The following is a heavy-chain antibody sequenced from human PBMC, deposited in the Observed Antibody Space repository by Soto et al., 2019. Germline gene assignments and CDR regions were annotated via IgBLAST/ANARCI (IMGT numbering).Heavy chain of an antibody. CDR1: GGTFSSYA. Sequence: SVKVSCKASGGTFSSYAISWVRQAPGQGLEWMGGIIPIFGTANYAQKFQGRVTITADKSTSTAYMELSSLRSEDTAVYYCAAKYYYDSSGSFDYRGQGTLVTVSS. CDR2: IIPIFGTA. V-gene: IGHV1-69*06. D-gene: IGHD3-22*01. J-gene: IGHJ4*02. CDR3: AAKYYYDSSGSFDY.